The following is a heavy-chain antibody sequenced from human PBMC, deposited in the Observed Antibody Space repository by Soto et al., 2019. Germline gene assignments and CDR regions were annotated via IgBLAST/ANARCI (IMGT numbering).Heavy chain of an antibody. CDR1: GGSISSSNW. Sequence: QVQLQESGPGLVKPSGTLSLTCAVSGGSISSSNWWSWVRQPPGKGLEWIGGIYHSGSTNYKPSLKIRVTISVDKSKNQFSRKLSSVTAADTAVYYCARAQLERTGVGAFDILGQGTMVTVSS. D-gene: IGHD1-1*01. CDR2: IYHSGST. J-gene: IGHJ3*02. V-gene: IGHV4-4*02. CDR3: ARAQLERTGVGAFDI.